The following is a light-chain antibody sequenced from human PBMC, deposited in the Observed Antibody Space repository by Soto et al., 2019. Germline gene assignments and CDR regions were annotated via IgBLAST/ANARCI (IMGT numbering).Light chain of an antibody. Sequence: EIVLTQSPGTLSLSPGERATLSCRASQSVSSSYLAWYQQKPGQAPRLLIYGASSRATGIPDRFSGSGSGTDFTLTISRREPEDFAVYYCQQYGSSPRTFGQGTRLEIE. CDR2: GAS. CDR3: QQYGSSPRT. J-gene: IGKJ5*01. V-gene: IGKV3-20*01. CDR1: QSVSSSY.